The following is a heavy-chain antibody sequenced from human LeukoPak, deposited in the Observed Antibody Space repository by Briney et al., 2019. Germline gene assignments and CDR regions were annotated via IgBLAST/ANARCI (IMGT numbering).Heavy chain of an antibody. CDR3: ARDTVGGATIPSVAYY. CDR1: GYTFTGYY. CDR2: INPNSGGT. Sequence: GASVKVSCKASGYTFTGYYMHWVRQAPGQGLEWMGWINPNSGGTNYAQKFQGRVTMTRDTSISTAYMELSRLRSDDTAVYYCARDTVGGATIPSVAYYWGQGTLVTVSS. J-gene: IGHJ4*02. V-gene: IGHV1-2*02. D-gene: IGHD5-12*01.